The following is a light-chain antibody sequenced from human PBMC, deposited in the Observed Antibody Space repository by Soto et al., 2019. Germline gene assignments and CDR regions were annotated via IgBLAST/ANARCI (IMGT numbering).Light chain of an antibody. V-gene: IGLV2-14*01. CDR3: SSYTSSITLVV. CDR2: EVS. CDR1: SSDVGGYNY. J-gene: IGLJ2*01. Sequence: QSALTEPASVSGSPGQSITISCTGTSSDVGGYNYVSWYQQHPGTAPKLMIYEVSNRPSGVSNRFSGSKSGNTASLTISGLQAEDEADYYCSSYTSSITLVVFGGGTKLTVL.